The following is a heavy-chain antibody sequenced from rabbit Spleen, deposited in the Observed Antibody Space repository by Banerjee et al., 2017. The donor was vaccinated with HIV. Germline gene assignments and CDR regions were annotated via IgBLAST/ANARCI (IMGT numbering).Heavy chain of an antibody. CDR2: IDAGSSGFT. CDR1: GFSFSSSDY. Sequence: QSLEESGGDLVKPGASLTLTCTASGFSFSSSDYMCWVRQAPGKGLEWIACIDAGSSGFTYSATWAKGRFTISKISSTTVTLQMTSLTAADTATYFCARDLAGVIGWNFGWWGQGTLVTVS. D-gene: IGHD4-1*01. V-gene: IGHV1S40*01. CDR3: ARDLAGVIGWNFGW. J-gene: IGHJ6*01.